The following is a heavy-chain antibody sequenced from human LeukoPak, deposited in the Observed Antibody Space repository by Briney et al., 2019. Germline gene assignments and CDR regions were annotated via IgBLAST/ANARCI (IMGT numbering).Heavy chain of an antibody. CDR1: GDSISSSSFY. CDR2: INHSGST. Sequence: PSETLSLTCTVSGDSISSSSFYWGWIRQPPGKGLEWIGEINHSGSTNYNPSLKSRVTISVDTSKNQFSLKLSSVTAADTAVYYCARGKTVAGTIGGVNYWGQGTLVTVSS. J-gene: IGHJ4*02. CDR3: ARGKTVAGTIGGVNY. D-gene: IGHD6-19*01. V-gene: IGHV4-39*07.